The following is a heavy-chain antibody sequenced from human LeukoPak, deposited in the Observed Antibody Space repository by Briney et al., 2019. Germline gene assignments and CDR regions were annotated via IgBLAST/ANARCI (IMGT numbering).Heavy chain of an antibody. J-gene: IGHJ4*02. CDR2: IYTSGNT. Sequence: SETLSLTCTVSGGSIGSYYWSWIRQPAGKGLEWIGRIYTSGNTNYNPSLKSRVTMSGDTSKNHFSLKLTSVTAADTAVYYCARAKYCGGDCYSDYWGQGTLVTVSS. D-gene: IGHD2-21*02. CDR3: ARAKYCGGDCYSDY. CDR1: GGSIGSYY. V-gene: IGHV4-4*07.